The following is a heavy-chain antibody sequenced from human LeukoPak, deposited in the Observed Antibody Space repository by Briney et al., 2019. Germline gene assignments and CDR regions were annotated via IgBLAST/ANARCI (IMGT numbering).Heavy chain of an antibody. Sequence: SETLSLICTVCGGSISSYYWSWIRQPPGKGLEWIGYIYYSGSTNYNPSLKSRVTIVVDTTKNQFSLKLSSVTAADTAVYYCARGTWSYGSGSSYFDYWGQGTLVTVSS. D-gene: IGHD3-10*01. CDR1: GGSISSYY. V-gene: IGHV4-59*01. J-gene: IGHJ4*02. CDR2: IYYSGST. CDR3: ARGTWSYGSGSSYFDY.